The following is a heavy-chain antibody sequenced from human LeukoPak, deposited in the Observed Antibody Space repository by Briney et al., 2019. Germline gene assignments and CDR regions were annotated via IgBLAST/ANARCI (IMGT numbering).Heavy chain of an antibody. V-gene: IGHV1-69*04. CDR2: IIPILGIA. CDR1: GGTFSSYA. J-gene: IGHJ3*02. Sequence: SVTVSCKASGGTFSSYAISWVRQAPGQGLEWMGRIIPILGIANYAQKFQGRVTITADKSTSTAYMELSSLRSEDTAVYYCARPKDVDTYAFDIWGQGTMVTVSS. CDR3: ARPKDVDTYAFDI. D-gene: IGHD5-18*01.